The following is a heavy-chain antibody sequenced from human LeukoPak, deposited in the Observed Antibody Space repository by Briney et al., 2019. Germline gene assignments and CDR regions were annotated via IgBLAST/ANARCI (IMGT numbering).Heavy chain of an antibody. CDR3: ARVKDTAMVFDY. CDR2: IYYSGST. CDR1: GGSISSSSYY. Sequence: SETLSLTCTASGGSISSSSYYWGWIRQPPGKGLEWIGSIYYSGSTYYNPSLKSRVTISVDTSKNQFSLKLSSVTAADTAVYYCARVKDTAMVFDYWGQGTLVTVSS. D-gene: IGHD5-18*01. V-gene: IGHV4-39*01. J-gene: IGHJ4*02.